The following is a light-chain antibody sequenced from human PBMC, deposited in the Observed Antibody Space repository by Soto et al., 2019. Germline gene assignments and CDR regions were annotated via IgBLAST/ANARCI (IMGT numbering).Light chain of an antibody. J-gene: IGLJ1*01. CDR1: SSDVGGYNY. CDR2: DVS. V-gene: IGLV2-14*01. CDR3: SSYTTSNTRQIV. Sequence: QSVLTQPASGSGSRGQSSTISCTGTSSDVGGYNYVSWYQQHPGKAPKFMIYDVSNRPSGVSNRFSGSKSGNTASLTISGLQAEDEADYYCSSYTTSNTRQIVFGTGTKVTVL.